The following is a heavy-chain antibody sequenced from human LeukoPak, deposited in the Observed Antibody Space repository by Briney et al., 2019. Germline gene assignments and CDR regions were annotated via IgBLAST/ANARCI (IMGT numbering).Heavy chain of an antibody. J-gene: IGHJ4*02. D-gene: IGHD2-21*01. CDR2: FDPEDGET. CDR3: ATDPEAYCGGDCYN. CDR1: GYTLTELS. V-gene: IGHV1-24*01. Sequence: GASVKVSCKVSGYTLTELSMHWVRQAPGKGLEWMGGFDPEDGETIYAQKFQGRVTMTEDTSTDTAYMELSSLRSEDTAVYYCATDPEAYCGGDCYNWGQGTLVTVSS.